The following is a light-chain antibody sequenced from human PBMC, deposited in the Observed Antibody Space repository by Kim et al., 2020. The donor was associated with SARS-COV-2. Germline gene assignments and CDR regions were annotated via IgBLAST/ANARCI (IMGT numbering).Light chain of an antibody. CDR2: FNSDGSH. CDR1: SGHNNSA. J-gene: IGLJ2*01. Sequence: SVTLPCTPRSGHNNSAIAWHQQQPEKAPPYLLRFNSDGSHNKGDGIPHRFSGSSSGAERHLSISRVHSEDEAYYFCQTWVTGIQKVFGGGTQLTVL. CDR3: QTWVTGIQKV. V-gene: IGLV4-69*01.